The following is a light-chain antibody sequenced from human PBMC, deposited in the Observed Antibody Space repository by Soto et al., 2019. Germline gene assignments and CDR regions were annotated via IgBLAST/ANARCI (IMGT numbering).Light chain of an antibody. CDR1: QGVSSGY. V-gene: IGKV3-20*01. Sequence: EIVLTQSPGTLSLSPGERATLSCRASQGVSSGYLAWYQHNPGQAPRLPISGTSSRATGIPDRSNGSGSGTDFTLTISRLEPEDFAVYYCQQYGSPPLTFGQGTRLEIK. CDR2: GTS. J-gene: IGKJ5*01. CDR3: QQYGSPPLT.